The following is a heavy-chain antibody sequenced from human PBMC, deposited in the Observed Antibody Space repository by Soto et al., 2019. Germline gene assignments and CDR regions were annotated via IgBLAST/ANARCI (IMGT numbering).Heavy chain of an antibody. J-gene: IGHJ5*02. V-gene: IGHV4-59*08. Sequence: SETLSLTCTVSGGSISSYYWSWIRQPPGKGLEWIGYIYYSGSTNYNPSLKSRVTISVDTSKNQFSLKLSSVTAADTAVYYCARHLGYDSGGSYRNWFDPWGLGTLVTVPQ. CDR1: GGSISSYY. CDR3: ARHLGYDSGGSYRNWFDP. D-gene: IGHD3-22*01. CDR2: IYYSGST.